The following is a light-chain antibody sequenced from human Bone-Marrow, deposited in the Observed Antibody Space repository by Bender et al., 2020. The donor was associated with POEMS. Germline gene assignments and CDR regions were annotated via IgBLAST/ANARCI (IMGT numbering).Light chain of an antibody. CDR3: QSRDRSDTYPYV. CDR1: ALSMQD. V-gene: IGLV3-25*03. CDR2: KDS. J-gene: IGLJ1*01. Sequence: SYELTQPPSVSVSPGQTARITCSGDALSMQDAYWYQQKPGQAPVLVIYKDSERPSGIPERFSGSSSGTTVTLTISGVQAEDEADYYCQSRDRSDTYPYVFGSGTKVTVL.